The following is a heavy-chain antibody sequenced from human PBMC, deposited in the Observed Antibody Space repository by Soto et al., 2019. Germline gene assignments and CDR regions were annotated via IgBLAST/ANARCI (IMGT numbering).Heavy chain of an antibody. CDR3: ARDGYSPMDV. Sequence: SETLSLTCTVSGASISTYYWNWIRQPPGKGLEWIGFIYTGSTNYNPTLKSRVAISVDTSKNQFSLKVTSVTAADTAVYYCARDGYSPMDVWGQGTTVTVSS. V-gene: IGHV4-59*01. J-gene: IGHJ6*02. CDR2: IYTGST. CDR1: GASISTYY. D-gene: IGHD6-13*01.